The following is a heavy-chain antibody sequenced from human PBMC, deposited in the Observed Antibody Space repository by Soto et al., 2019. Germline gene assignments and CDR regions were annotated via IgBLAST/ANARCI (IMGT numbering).Heavy chain of an antibody. V-gene: IGHV1-3*01. CDR1: GYTFTTYV. CDR2: INAGNGNT. Sequence: ASVKVSCKASGYTFTTYVMHWVRQAPGQRLEWMGWINAGNGNTKYSQKFQGRVTITRDTSASTAYMELSSLRSEDTAVYYCARSVVVPVATDYWGQGTQVTVSS. D-gene: IGHD2-2*01. CDR3: ARSVVVPVATDY. J-gene: IGHJ4*02.